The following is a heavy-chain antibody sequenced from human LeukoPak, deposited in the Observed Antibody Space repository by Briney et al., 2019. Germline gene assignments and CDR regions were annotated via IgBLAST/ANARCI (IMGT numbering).Heavy chain of an antibody. J-gene: IGHJ4*02. CDR3: AKNGWLRSSGLWGDY. D-gene: IGHD5-12*01. CDR1: GFTFSSHA. CDR2: FSGGDGSP. V-gene: IGHV3-23*01. Sequence: GGSLRLSYVASGFTFSSHAITTLPQPPSKGPEWVSSFSGGDGSPYHADSVKGRFTISRDNSKSTLYLQMNSLRAEDTAIYYCAKNGWLRSSGLWGDYWGQGALVTVSS.